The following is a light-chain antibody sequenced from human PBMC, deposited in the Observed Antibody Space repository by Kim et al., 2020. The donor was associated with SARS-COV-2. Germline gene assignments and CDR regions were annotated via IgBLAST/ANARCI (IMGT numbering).Light chain of an antibody. CDR1: QSISNS. CDR3: QQYNTYSIT. J-gene: IGKJ5*01. CDR2: KAS. Sequence: ASVGDRVTITCRASQSISNSLAWYQQRPGKAPKLLIYKASSLESGVPSRFSGSGSGTEFTLTISSLQPDDFATYYCQQYNTYSITFGQGTRLEIK. V-gene: IGKV1-5*03.